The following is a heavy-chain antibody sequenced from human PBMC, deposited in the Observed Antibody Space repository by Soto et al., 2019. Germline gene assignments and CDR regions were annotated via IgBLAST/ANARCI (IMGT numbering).Heavy chain of an antibody. CDR1: GYTFTSYA. Sequence: GASVKVSCKASGYTFTSYAMHWVRQAPGQRLEWMGWINAGNGNTKYSQKFQGRVTITRDTSASTAYMELSSLRSEDTAVYYCASSYSSSTSCYYPWNFQHWGQGTLVTVSS. J-gene: IGHJ1*01. CDR3: ASSYSSSTSCYYPWNFQH. CDR2: INAGNGNT. D-gene: IGHD2-2*01. V-gene: IGHV1-3*01.